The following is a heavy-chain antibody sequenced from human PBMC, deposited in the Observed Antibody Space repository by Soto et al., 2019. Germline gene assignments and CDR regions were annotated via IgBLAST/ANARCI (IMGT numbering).Heavy chain of an antibody. J-gene: IGHJ4*02. CDR3: ARVQQQLGEAGYFDY. CDR2: ISAYNGNT. D-gene: IGHD6-13*01. V-gene: IGHV1-18*01. CDR1: GYTFTSYG. Sequence: QVQLVQSVAEVKKPGASVKVSCKASGYTFTSYGISWVRQAPGQGLEWMGWISAYNGNTNYAQKLQGRVTMTTDTSTSTAYMELRSLRSDDTAVYYCARVQQQLGEAGYFDYWGQGTLVTVSS.